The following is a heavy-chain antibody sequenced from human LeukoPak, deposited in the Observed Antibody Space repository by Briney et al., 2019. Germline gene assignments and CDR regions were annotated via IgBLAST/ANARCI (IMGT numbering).Heavy chain of an antibody. V-gene: IGHV4-34*01. CDR3: AGRSSSWYFYYMDV. CDR1: GGSFSGYY. J-gene: IGHJ6*03. Sequence: SETLSLTCAVYGGSFSGYYWSWIRQPPGKGLEWIGEINHSGSTNYNPSLKSRVTISVDTSKNQFSLKLSSVTAADTAVYYCAGRSSSWYFYYMDVWGKGTTVTVSS. CDR2: INHSGST. D-gene: IGHD6-13*01.